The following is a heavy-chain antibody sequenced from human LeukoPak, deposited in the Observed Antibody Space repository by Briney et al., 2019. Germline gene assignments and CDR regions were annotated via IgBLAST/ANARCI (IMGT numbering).Heavy chain of an antibody. V-gene: IGHV3-30*18. CDR2: ISYDGSNK. Sequence: PGGSLRLSCAASGFTFSSYGMHWVRQAPGKGLEWVAVISYDGSNKYYADSVKGRFTISRDNSKNTLYLQMNSLRAEDTAVYYCAKDAGLYYDSKNEFDYWGQGTLVTVSS. D-gene: IGHD3-22*01. CDR1: GFTFSSYG. CDR3: AKDAGLYYDSKNEFDY. J-gene: IGHJ4*02.